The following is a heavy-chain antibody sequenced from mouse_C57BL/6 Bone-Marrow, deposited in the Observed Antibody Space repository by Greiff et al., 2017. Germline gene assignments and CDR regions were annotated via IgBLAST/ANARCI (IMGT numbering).Heavy chain of an antibody. J-gene: IGHJ3*01. D-gene: IGHD2-4*01. V-gene: IGHV3-1*01. CDR1: GYSITSGYD. CDR2: ISYSGST. CDR3: ARPGIYYDYGFAY. Sequence: EVMLVESGPGMVKPSQSLSLTCTVTGYSITSGYDWHWIRHFPGNKLEWMGYISYSGSTNYNPSLKSRISITHDTSKNHFFLKLNSVTTEDTATYYCARPGIYYDYGFAYWGQGTLVTVSA.